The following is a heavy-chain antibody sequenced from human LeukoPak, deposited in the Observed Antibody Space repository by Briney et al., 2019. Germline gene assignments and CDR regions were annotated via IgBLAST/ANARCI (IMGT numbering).Heavy chain of an antibody. V-gene: IGHV1-69*01. CDR1: GGTFSSYA. CDR2: IIPIFGTA. Sequence: SVKVSCKASGGTFSSYAISWVRQAPGQGLEWMGGIIPIFGTANYAQKFQGRVTITADESTSTAYMELSSLRSEDTAVYYCAVGYCSSTSCYTGMWLFDYWGQGTLVTVSS. J-gene: IGHJ4*02. D-gene: IGHD2-2*02. CDR3: AVGYCSSTSCYTGMWLFDY.